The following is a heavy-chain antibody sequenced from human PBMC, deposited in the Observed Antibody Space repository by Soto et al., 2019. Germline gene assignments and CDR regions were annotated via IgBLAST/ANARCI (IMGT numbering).Heavy chain of an antibody. D-gene: IGHD2-2*02. Sequence: PGGSLRLSCAASGFTFSSYGMHWVRQAPGKGLEWVAVLSYDGSNKYYADSVKGRFTISRDNSKNTLYLQMNSLRAEDTAVYYCAKDIPKGYWGQGTLVTVSS. CDR1: GFTFSSYG. V-gene: IGHV3-30*18. CDR2: LSYDGSNK. CDR3: AKDIPKGY. J-gene: IGHJ4*02.